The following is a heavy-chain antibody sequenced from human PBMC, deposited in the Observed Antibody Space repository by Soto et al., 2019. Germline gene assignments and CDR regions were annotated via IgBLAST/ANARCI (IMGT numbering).Heavy chain of an antibody. V-gene: IGHV1-3*01. CDR3: ARVITALRYFDWTPHYFDY. CDR1: GYTFTSYS. Sequence: ASVKVSCKASGYTFTSYSMHWVRQAPGQRLEWMGWINAGNGNTKYSQKFQGRVTITRDTSASTAYMELSSLRSDDTAVYYCARVITALRYFDWTPHYFDYWGQGTLVTVSS. D-gene: IGHD3-9*01. J-gene: IGHJ4*02. CDR2: INAGNGNT.